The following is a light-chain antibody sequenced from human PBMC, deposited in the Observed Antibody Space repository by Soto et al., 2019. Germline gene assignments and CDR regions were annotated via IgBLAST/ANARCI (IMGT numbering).Light chain of an antibody. CDR2: GTS. CDR1: QSVNSGD. V-gene: IGKV3-20*01. Sequence: EIVLTQSPGTLSLSPGERATLSCRASQSVNSGDLAWYQHKPGQAPRLLLYGTSNRATGVPDRFNGSGSGTDFTLTISRLEPEDFAVYYCQQYGSPPITFGQGTRLEIK. J-gene: IGKJ5*01. CDR3: QQYGSPPIT.